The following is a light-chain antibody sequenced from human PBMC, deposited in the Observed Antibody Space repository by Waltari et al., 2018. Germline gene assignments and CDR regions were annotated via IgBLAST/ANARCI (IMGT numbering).Light chain of an antibody. CDR2: DTS. V-gene: IGKV3-11*01. J-gene: IGKJ2*01. CDR1: GRMSTS. CDR3: RQCRAWPYT. Sequence: DIVLTQSPATLPLCPGERAALSCRASGRMSTSLAWYQQKPGLAPRRLMYDTSDRAPGIPARFSASWSAADFTLAIGRLEPDDFAVYCGRQCRAWPYTFGQGSKVEI.